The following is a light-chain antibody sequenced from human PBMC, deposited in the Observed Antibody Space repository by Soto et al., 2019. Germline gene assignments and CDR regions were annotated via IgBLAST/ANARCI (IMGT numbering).Light chain of an antibody. Sequence: EIVLTQSPGTLSLSPGERATLSCRASQSVSNNYLAWYQQKPGQAPRLLIYGASNRATGIPDRFSGSVSGTDFTLTISRLESEDFAVYYCQQYGSSGTFGQGTKV. V-gene: IGKV3-20*01. CDR3: QQYGSSGT. CDR2: GAS. J-gene: IGKJ1*01. CDR1: QSVSNNY.